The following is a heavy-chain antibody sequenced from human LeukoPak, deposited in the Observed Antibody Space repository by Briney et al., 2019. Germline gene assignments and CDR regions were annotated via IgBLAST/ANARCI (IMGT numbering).Heavy chain of an antibody. CDR1: GFTFSSYG. Sequence: GGSLRLSCAASGFTFSSYGMHWVRQAPGKGLEWVALISYDGSNKYYADSVKGRFTISRDDAKNSLFLQMNSLRDEDTAVYYCARDCSGGSCYLDYWGQGTLVTVSS. CDR2: ISYDGSNK. CDR3: ARDCSGGSCYLDY. J-gene: IGHJ4*02. D-gene: IGHD2-15*01. V-gene: IGHV3-30*03.